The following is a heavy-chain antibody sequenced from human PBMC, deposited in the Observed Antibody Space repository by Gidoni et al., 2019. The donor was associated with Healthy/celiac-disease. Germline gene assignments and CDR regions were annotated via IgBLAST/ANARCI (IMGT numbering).Heavy chain of an antibody. Sequence: QLQLQESGSGLVKPSQTLSLTCAVSGGSISSGGYSWSWIRQPPGKGLEWIGYIYHSGSTYYNPSLKSRVTISVDRSKNQFSLKLSAVTAADTAVYYCARGGRGSYYGWFDPWGQGTLVTVSS. CDR1: GGSISSGGYS. CDR2: IYHSGST. V-gene: IGHV4-30-2*01. J-gene: IGHJ5*02. D-gene: IGHD1-26*01. CDR3: ARGGRGSYYGWFDP.